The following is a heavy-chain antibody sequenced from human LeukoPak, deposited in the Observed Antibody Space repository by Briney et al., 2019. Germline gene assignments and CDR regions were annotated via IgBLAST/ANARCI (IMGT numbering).Heavy chain of an antibody. Sequence: GGSLRLSCAASGFTFSSYEMNWVRQAPGKGLEWVANIKQDGSEKYYVDSVRGRFTISRDNAKNSLYLQMNSLRAEDTALYYCASNRLPYDAFDIWGQGTMVTVSS. CDR3: ASNRLPYDAFDI. CDR2: IKQDGSEK. J-gene: IGHJ3*02. D-gene: IGHD2-15*01. CDR1: GFTFSSYE. V-gene: IGHV3-7*01.